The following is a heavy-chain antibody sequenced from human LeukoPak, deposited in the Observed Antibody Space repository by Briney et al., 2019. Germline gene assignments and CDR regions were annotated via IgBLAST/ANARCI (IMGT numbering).Heavy chain of an antibody. V-gene: IGHV1-2*02. CDR3: ARGPDYDFWSGYYISAFDI. Sequence: ASVKVSCKASGYTFTSYGISWVRQAPGQGLEWMGWINPNGGGTNYAQKFQGRVTMTRDTSITTAYMELSSLRSEDMAVYYCARGPDYDFWSGYYISAFDIWGQGTMVTVSS. J-gene: IGHJ3*02. CDR1: GYTFTSYG. D-gene: IGHD3-3*01. CDR2: INPNGGGT.